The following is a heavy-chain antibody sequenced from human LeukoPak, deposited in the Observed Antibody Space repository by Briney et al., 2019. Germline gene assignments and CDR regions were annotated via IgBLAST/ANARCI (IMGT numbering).Heavy chain of an antibody. Sequence: GGSLRLSCEASGFTFSAYAMTWVRQAPGKGLEWVAVISYDGSNKYYADSVKGRFTISRDNSKNTLYLQMNSLRAEDTAVYYCAKDRASLLWFGELSFDYWGQGTLVTVSS. D-gene: IGHD3-10*01. V-gene: IGHV3-30*18. CDR2: ISYDGSNK. J-gene: IGHJ4*02. CDR3: AKDRASLLWFGELSFDY. CDR1: GFTFSAYA.